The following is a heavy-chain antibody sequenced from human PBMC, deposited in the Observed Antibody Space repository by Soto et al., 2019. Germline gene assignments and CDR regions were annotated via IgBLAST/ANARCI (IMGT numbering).Heavy chain of an antibody. CDR3: PRDRRYISLGIDD. J-gene: IGHJ4*02. CDR2: IKQDGSEK. Sequence: GASLRLSCPASGFTFSSYWMSWVRQAPGKGLEWVAIIKQDGSEKYYVDSVKGRFTISRAKSKDTLYLQINSLSAEDTAGYYRPRDRRYISLGIDDWGQVSLLTASS. D-gene: IGHD7-27*01. V-gene: IGHV3-7*01. CDR1: GFTFSSYW.